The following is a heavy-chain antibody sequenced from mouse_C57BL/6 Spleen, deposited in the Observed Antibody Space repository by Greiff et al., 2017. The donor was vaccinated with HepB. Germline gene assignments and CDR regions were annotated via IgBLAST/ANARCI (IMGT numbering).Heavy chain of an antibody. CDR1: GFTFSSYG. CDR2: ISSGGSYT. D-gene: IGHD3-2*02. CDR3: ARRSQDSSGYYFDY. Sequence: EVQVVESGGDLVKPGGSLKLSCAASGFTFSSYGMSWVRQTPDKRLEWVATISSGGSYTYYPDSVKGRFTISRDNAKNTLYLQMSSLKSEDTAMYYCARRSQDSSGYYFDYWGQGTTLTVSS. V-gene: IGHV5-6*01. J-gene: IGHJ2*01.